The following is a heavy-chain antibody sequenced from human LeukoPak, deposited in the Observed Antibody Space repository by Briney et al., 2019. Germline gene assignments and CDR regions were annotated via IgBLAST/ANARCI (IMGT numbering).Heavy chain of an antibody. D-gene: IGHD6-13*01. J-gene: IGHJ6*03. Sequence: GGSLRLSCAASGFTFSNYAMSWVRQAPGKGLEWVSAFSGSGGSTYYADSVKGRFTISRDNAKNSLYLQMNSLRAEDMALYYCAKSGSSRYYYMDVWGKGTTVTVSS. CDR1: GFTFSNYA. CDR2: FSGSGGST. V-gene: IGHV3-23*01. CDR3: AKSGSSRYYYMDV.